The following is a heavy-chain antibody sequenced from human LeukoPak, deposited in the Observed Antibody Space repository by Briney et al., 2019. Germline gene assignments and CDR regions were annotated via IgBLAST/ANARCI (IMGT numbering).Heavy chain of an antibody. Sequence: GASVKVSCKASGYDFINYGISWVLQAPGQGLEWMGWRSIYNGNTDYKLQGRVTMTTDKSTNTAYMEVRSLRPDDTAVYYCARGGPFPSSSSSREYYLDYWGQGTLVTVSS. CDR3: ARGGPFPSSSSSREYYLDY. V-gene: IGHV1-18*01. CDR2: RSIYNGNT. D-gene: IGHD6-6*01. J-gene: IGHJ4*02. CDR1: GYDFINYG.